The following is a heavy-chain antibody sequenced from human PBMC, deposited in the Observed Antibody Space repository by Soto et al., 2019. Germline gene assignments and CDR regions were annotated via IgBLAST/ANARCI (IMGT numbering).Heavy chain of an antibody. J-gene: IGHJ6*02. Sequence: SETLSLTCAVSGGSISSGGYAWNWIRQPPGKGLEWIGYIYHSGCTSYNPSLKSRVTISVDKSTNQFSLKLSFATAADTAMYHCVRQGIGPLHGLVDVWGRGTTVTVSS. D-gene: IGHD3-10*01. CDR1: GGSISSGGYA. CDR2: IYHSGCT. V-gene: IGHV4-30-2*01. CDR3: VRQGIGPLHGLVDV.